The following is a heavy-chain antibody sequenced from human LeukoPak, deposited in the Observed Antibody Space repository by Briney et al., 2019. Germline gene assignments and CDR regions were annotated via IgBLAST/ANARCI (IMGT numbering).Heavy chain of an antibody. CDR3: ARSPGLNHAFDI. CDR2: IYYTGST. J-gene: IGHJ3*02. D-gene: IGHD1-14*01. V-gene: IGHV4-61*10. CDR1: GGSVSSGSYY. Sequence: PSETLSLTCTVSGGSVSSGSYYWSWIRQPAGKGLEWIGYIYYTGSTYYNPSLKSRVTISTDTSKNQFSLNLSSVTAADTAVYYCARSPGLNHAFDIWGQGTMVTVSS.